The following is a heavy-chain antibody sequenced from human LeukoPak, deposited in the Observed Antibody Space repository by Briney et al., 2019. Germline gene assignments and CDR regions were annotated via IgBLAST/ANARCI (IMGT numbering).Heavy chain of an antibody. D-gene: IGHD2-2*01. J-gene: IGHJ4*02. V-gene: IGHV3-48*04. Sequence: STASSSIYYADSGKGGVTICRDNAKNSLFLQMTSLRAEDTAVYYCARLPAYCSSTSCYYDYWGQGTLVTVSS. CDR2: STASSSI. CDR3: ARLPAYCSSTSCYYDY.